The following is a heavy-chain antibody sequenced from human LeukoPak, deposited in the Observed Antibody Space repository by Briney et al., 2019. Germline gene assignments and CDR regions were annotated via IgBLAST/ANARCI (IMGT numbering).Heavy chain of an antibody. V-gene: IGHV1-46*01. Sequence: SVKVSCQACGYTFTSYYLHWVRQPPGQELAGMGIFIPSGGSTSYAQKFQGRVTLTRDTSTSTVYMELSSRRSEDTAVDYCARSSSLDNYFDNGGWGPGITVT. CDR1: GYTFTSYY. D-gene: IGHD6-13*01. CDR2: FIPSGGST. J-gene: IGHJ6*02. CDR3: ARSSSLDNYFDNGG.